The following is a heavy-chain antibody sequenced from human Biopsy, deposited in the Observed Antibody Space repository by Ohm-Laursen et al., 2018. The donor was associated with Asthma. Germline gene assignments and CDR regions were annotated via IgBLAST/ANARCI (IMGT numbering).Heavy chain of an antibody. CDR1: GFTFSSNA. CDR2: ISYDGNNK. D-gene: IGHD4-23*01. Sequence: SLRLSCAAPGFTFSSNAMHWVRQAPGKGLEWVTVISYDGNNKYYADSVQGRVTISRDNSKNTLSLQMNSLRAEDTAVYYCARAYGGSFFSGSFDIWGQGTMVTVSS. J-gene: IGHJ3*02. CDR3: ARAYGGSFFSGSFDI. V-gene: IGHV3-30*14.